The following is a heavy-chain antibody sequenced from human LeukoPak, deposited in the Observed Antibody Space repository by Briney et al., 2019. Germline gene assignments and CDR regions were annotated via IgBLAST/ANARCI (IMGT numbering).Heavy chain of an antibody. J-gene: IGHJ6*02. D-gene: IGHD3-9*01. CDR2: IWYDGTNK. V-gene: IGHV3-33*08. CDR3: AREDILTGYRGMDV. CDR1: GFTFSYYA. Sequence: GGSLRLSCAASGFTFSYYAMSWVRQAPGKGLEWVAVIWYDGTNKYYADSVKGRFTISRDNSKNTLYLQMNSLRAEDTAVYYCAREDILTGYRGMDVWGQGTTVTVSS.